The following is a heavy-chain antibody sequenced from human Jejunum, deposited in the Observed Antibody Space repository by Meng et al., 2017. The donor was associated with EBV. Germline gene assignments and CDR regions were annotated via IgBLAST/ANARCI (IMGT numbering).Heavy chain of an antibody. J-gene: IGHJ4*02. CDR3: AGLRYSGYDRAFDY. CDR2: IYYSGST. Sequence: QLQLQESGPGRVKPPETLSPPCTVSGGSVNSGNVYWSWIRQPPGKGLEWIGYIYYSGSTNYIPSLKSRVTISLDTSKNQFSLKLSSVTAADTAVYYCAGLRYSGYDRAFDYWGQGALVTVSS. CDR1: GGSVNSGNVY. D-gene: IGHD5-12*01. V-gene: IGHV4-61*01.